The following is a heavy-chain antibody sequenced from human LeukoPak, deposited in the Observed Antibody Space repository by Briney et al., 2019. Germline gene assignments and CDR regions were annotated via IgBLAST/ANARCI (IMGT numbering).Heavy chain of an antibody. CDR3: ARWGSTSCYDY. D-gene: IGHD2-2*01. J-gene: IGHJ4*02. CDR1: GFTFSTYA. CDR2: ISTNGDST. V-gene: IGHV3-64*02. Sequence: GGSLRLSCAASGFTFSTYAMHWVRQAPWKGLEYVSAISTNGDSTYYADSVKGRFSISRDNSKNTLFLQMGSLRADDMAVYYCARWGSTSCYDYWGQGTLVTVSS.